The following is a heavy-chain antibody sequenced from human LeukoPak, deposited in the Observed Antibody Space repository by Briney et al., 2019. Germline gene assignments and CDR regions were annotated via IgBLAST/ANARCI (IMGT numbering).Heavy chain of an antibody. CDR1: GGSISSYY. CDR3: ARSVYVGAPAGWFDP. Sequence: KSSETLSLTCTVSGGSISSYYWSGIRQPPGKGLEWIGYIYYSGSTNYNPSLKSRVTISVDTSKNQFSLKLSSVTAADTAVYYCARSVYVGAPAGWFDPWGQGTLVTVSS. V-gene: IGHV4-59*01. J-gene: IGHJ5*02. D-gene: IGHD1-26*01. CDR2: IYYSGST.